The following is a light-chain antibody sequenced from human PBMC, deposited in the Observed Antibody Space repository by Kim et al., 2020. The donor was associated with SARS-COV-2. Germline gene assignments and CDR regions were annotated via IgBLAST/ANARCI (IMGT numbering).Light chain of an antibody. V-gene: IGKV1-5*03. CDR1: QSISSW. CDR2: KAS. J-gene: IGKJ1*01. CDR3: QQYNSYPKT. Sequence: ASAGDRVTITCRASQSISSWLAWYQQRPGKAPKLMIYKASSLGSGVPSRFSGSGSETEFTLTIGSLQPDDFATYYCQQYNSYPKTFGQGTKVDIK.